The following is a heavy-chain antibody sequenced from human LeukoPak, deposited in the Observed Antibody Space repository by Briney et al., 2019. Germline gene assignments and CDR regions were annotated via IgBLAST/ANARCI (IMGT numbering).Heavy chain of an antibody. CDR2: ISYDGCNK. J-gene: IGHJ4*01. D-gene: IGHD4-17*01. CDR1: GFTFSSYG. V-gene: IGHV3-30*03. Sequence: GGSLRLSCAASGFTFSSYGMRWAREAPGKGLEWVAVISYDGCNKYYADSVKARFTISRDNSKNTLYLQMNSLRADDTAVYYCSGDYYGLRGHGTLVTVSS. CDR3: SGDYYGL.